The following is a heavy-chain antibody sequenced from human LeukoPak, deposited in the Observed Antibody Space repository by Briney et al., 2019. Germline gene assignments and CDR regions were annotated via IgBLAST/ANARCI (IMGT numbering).Heavy chain of an antibody. D-gene: IGHD2-2*02. V-gene: IGHV3-23*01. J-gene: IGHJ5*02. CDR3: AKSYQLLYAGGSQWFDP. CDR2: ISGSGGST. Sequence: GGSLRLSCAASGFTFSSYAMSWVRQAPGKGLEWVSAISGSGGSTYYADSVKGRFTISRDNSKNTLYLQMNSLRAEDTAVYYCAKSYQLLYAGGSQWFDPWGQGTLVTVPS. CDR1: GFTFSSYA.